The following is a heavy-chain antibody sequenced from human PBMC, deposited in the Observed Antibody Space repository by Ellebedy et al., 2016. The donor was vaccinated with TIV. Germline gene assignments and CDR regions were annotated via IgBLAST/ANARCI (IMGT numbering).Heavy chain of an antibody. CDR1: GFTFSGAA. CDR3: GRGKGFGSGWNDAFDV. V-gene: IGHV3-30*14. Sequence: PGGSLTLSCAASGFTFSGAAIHWVRQPPGKGLEWVAVISFDGSRKHYAESVEGRVTISRDNSKNTLYLQMNSLRDDETAVYYCGRGKGFGSGWNDAFDVWGQGTPVTVS. J-gene: IGHJ3*01. CDR2: ISFDGSRK. D-gene: IGHD6-19*01.